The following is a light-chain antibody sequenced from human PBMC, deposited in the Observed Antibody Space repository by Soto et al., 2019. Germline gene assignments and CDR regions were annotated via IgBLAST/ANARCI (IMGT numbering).Light chain of an antibody. CDR1: SSNIGNNA. J-gene: IGLJ2*01. CDR2: YDD. Sequence: QSVLTQPPSVSEAPRQRVTISCSGSSSNIGNNAVNWYQQLPGKAPKLLIYYDDLLPSGVSDRFSGSKSGTSASLAISGLQSEDEADYYCAACPVVFGGGTKVTVL. V-gene: IGLV1-36*01. CDR3: AACPVV.